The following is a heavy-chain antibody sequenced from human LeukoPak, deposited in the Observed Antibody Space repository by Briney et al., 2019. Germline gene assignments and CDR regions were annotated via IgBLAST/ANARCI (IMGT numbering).Heavy chain of an antibody. J-gene: IGHJ4*02. Sequence: SGGPLRLSCAASGFTFSSYSMNWVRQAPGKGLEWVSSISSSSSYIYYADSVKGRFTISRDNAKNSLYLQMNSLRAEDTAVYYCARFPLRGYSGYDQGGFDYWGQGTLVTVSS. V-gene: IGHV3-21*01. D-gene: IGHD5-12*01. CDR2: ISSSSSYI. CDR3: ARFPLRGYSGYDQGGFDY. CDR1: GFTFSSYS.